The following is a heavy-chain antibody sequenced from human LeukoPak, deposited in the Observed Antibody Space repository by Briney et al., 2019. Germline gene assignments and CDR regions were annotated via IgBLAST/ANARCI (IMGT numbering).Heavy chain of an antibody. V-gene: IGHV3-30-3*01. J-gene: IGHJ1*01. CDR3: VRGSVTYSGGYFQH. D-gene: IGHD1-26*01. CDR2: ITYDGTNK. Sequence: GGSLRLSCAASGFTFSNFVMHWVRQAPGKGLEWVSLITYDGTNKYYADSVRGRFTITRDNSKNTLDLQMNALRAEDTAVYYCVRGSVTYSGGYFQHWGQGTLVTVSS. CDR1: GFTFSNFV.